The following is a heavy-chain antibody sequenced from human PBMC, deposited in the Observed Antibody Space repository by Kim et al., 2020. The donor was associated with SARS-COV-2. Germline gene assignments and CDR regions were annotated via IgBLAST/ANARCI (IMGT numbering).Heavy chain of an antibody. Sequence: GGSLRLSCAASGFTVSSNYMSWVRQAPGKGLEWVSVIYSGGSTYYADSVKGRFTISRDNSKNTLYLQMNSLRAEDTAVYYCAREGCSSTSCYYYYGMDVWGQGTTVTVSS. J-gene: IGHJ6*02. CDR2: IYSGGST. CDR1: GFTVSSNY. CDR3: AREGCSSTSCYYYYGMDV. V-gene: IGHV3-53*01. D-gene: IGHD2-2*01.